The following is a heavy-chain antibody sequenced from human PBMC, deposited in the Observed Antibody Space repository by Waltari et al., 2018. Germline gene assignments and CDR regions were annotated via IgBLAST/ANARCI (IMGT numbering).Heavy chain of an antibody. Sequence: QVQLVQSGAEVKKPGASVKVSCKASGYPFTGYYMHWVRQAPGQGLEWMGWINPNSGGTNYAQKFQGWVTMTRDTSISTAYMELSRLRSDDTAVYYCARSDSGYDFSFDYWGQGTLVTVSS. CDR3: ARSDSGYDFSFDY. J-gene: IGHJ4*02. CDR1: GYPFTGYY. V-gene: IGHV1-2*04. CDR2: INPNSGGT. D-gene: IGHD5-12*01.